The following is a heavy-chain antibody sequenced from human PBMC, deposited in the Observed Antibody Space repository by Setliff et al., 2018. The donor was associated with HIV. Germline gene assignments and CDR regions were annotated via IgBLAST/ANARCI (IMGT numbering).Heavy chain of an antibody. D-gene: IGHD5-12*01. CDR3: ARHGGYNPLDY. V-gene: IGHV5-51*01. CDR1: GYSFSSYW. J-gene: IGHJ4*02. Sequence: PGESLKISCKTSGYSFSSYWIGWVRQMPGKGPEWIGIIYPSDSDTRYSPSFQGQVTISVVKSTSTAYLQWSSLRASDTAMYYCARHGGYNPLDYWGQGTLVTVSS. CDR2: IYPSDSDT.